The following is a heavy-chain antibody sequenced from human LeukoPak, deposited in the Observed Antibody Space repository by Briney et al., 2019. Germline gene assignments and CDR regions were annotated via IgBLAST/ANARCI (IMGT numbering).Heavy chain of an antibody. D-gene: IGHD3-22*01. V-gene: IGHV1-2*02. J-gene: IGHJ4*02. CDR1: GFTFTGYY. Sequence: GASVKVSCKTSGFTFTGYYIHWVRQAPGQRFEWLGWINPSSGGADYAQDFQGRLTLTRDTSINTAYMELSSLRSEDTAVYYCARDRGHSSPGDYWGQGTLVTVSS. CDR3: ARDRGHSSPGDY. CDR2: INPSSGGA.